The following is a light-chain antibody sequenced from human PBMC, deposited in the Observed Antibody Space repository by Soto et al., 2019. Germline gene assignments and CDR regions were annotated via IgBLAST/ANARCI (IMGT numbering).Light chain of an antibody. V-gene: IGKV3D-15*01. CDR2: EAS. CDR1: QSIGSN. Sequence: EVVMTQSPATLPVSLGGRVALSCRASQSIGSNLAWFQQKPGQPPRLLIYEASNRATGVPTRFSGSGSGTEFTLTITSLESEDYAGYYCQQYSQRRPWTFGQGTKVDIK. J-gene: IGKJ1*01. CDR3: QQYSQRRPWT.